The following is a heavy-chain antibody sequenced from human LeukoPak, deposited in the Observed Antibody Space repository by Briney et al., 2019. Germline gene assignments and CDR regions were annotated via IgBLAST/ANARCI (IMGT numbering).Heavy chain of an antibody. CDR3: ARDIGGSGSLAYYYYMDV. CDR1: GYTFTSYY. CDR2: INPSGGST. J-gene: IGHJ6*03. D-gene: IGHD3-10*01. Sequence: GASVKVSCKASGYTFTSYYMHWVRQAPGQGLEWVGIINPSGGSTSYAQKFQGRVTMTRDTSTSTVYMELSSLRSEDTAVYYCARDIGGSGSLAYYYYMDVWGKGTTVTVSS. V-gene: IGHV1-46*01.